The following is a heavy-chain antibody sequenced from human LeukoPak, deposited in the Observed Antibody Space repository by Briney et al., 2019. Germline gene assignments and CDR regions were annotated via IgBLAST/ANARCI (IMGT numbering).Heavy chain of an antibody. J-gene: IGHJ4*02. V-gene: IGHV4-39*07. D-gene: IGHD2-2*01. CDR2: IYYSGST. Sequence: SETLSLTCTVSGGSISSSSYYWGWIRQPPGKGLEWIGSIYYSGSTYYNPSLKSRVTISVDTSKNQFSLKLSSVTAADTAVYYCARAYVLGYCSSTSCYGAYYFDYWGQGALVTVSS. CDR3: ARAYVLGYCSSTSCYGAYYFDY. CDR1: GGSISSSSYY.